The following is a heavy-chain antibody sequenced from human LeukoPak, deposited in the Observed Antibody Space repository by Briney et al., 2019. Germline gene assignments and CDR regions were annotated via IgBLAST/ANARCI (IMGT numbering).Heavy chain of an antibody. CDR2: ISTHGDST. CDR1: GFTFSSYA. V-gene: IGHV3-64D*06. CDR3: VKESTTSWLFDY. D-gene: IGHD2-2*01. J-gene: IGHJ4*02. Sequence: GRSLRLSCSASGFTFSSYAMHWVRQAPGKGLEYVSAISTHGDSTYYADSVKGRFTISRDNSKNTLYLQMSSLRVEDMAVYYCVKESTTSWLFDYWGQGTLVIVSS.